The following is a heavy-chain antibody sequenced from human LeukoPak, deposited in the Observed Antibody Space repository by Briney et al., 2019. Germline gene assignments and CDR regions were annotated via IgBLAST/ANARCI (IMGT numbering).Heavy chain of an antibody. D-gene: IGHD2-2*01. Sequence: ASVKVSCKASGYTFTSYGTSWVRQAPGQGLEWMGWISAYNGNTNYAQKLQGRVTMTTDTSTSTAYMELSSLRSEDTAVYYCARTYCSSTSCPEGDYYMDVWGKGTTVTVSS. CDR1: GYTFTSYG. CDR3: ARTYCSSTSCPEGDYYMDV. CDR2: ISAYNGNT. J-gene: IGHJ6*03. V-gene: IGHV1-18*01.